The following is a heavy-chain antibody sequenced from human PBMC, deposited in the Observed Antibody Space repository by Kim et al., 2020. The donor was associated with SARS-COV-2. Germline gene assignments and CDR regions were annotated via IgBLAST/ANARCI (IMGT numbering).Heavy chain of an antibody. CDR3: ARDYGYGLVRGVIFDY. CDR1: GFTFSSYG. CDR2: ISYDGSNK. V-gene: IGHV3-33*05. Sequence: GGSLRLSCAASGFTFSSYGMHWVRQAPGKGLEWVAVISYDGSNKYYADSVKGRFTISRDNSKNTLYLQMNSLRAEDTAVYYCARDYGYGLVRGVIFDYWGQGTLVTVSS. J-gene: IGHJ4*02. D-gene: IGHD3-10*01.